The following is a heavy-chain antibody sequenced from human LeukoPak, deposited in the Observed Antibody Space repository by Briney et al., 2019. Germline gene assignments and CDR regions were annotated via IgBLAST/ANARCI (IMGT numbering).Heavy chain of an antibody. V-gene: IGHV3-74*03. CDR1: GFTFSSTW. D-gene: IGHD3-3*01. CDR3: ARAKRITIFGVVISEYYYYYMDV. Sequence: GGSLRLSCAASGFTFSSTWMHWVRQVPGKELVWVARIESDGRRTTYAESVKGRFTISRDNAKNSLYLQMNSLRAEDTAVYYCARAKRITIFGVVISEYYYYYMDVWGKGTTVTVSS. CDR2: IESDGRRT. J-gene: IGHJ6*03.